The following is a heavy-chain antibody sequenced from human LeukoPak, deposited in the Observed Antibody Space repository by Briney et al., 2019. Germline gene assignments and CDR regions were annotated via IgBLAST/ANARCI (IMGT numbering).Heavy chain of an antibody. CDR2: INPNSGGT. V-gene: IGHV1-2*02. D-gene: IGHD1-26*01. CDR3: ARERIVGATETIDY. Sequence: ASVKVSCKASGYTFTGYYMHWVRQAPGQGLEWMGWINPNSGGTNYAQKFQGRVTMTRDKSIRTAYVELSRLRSDDTAVYYCARERIVGATETIDYWGQGTLVTVSS. CDR1: GYTFTGYY. J-gene: IGHJ4*02.